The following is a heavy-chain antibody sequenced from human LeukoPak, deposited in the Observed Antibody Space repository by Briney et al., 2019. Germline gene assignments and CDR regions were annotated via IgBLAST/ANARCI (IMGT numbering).Heavy chain of an antibody. D-gene: IGHD4-17*01. J-gene: IGHJ5*02. CDR1: GFTFSSYG. Sequence: GGSLRLSCAASGFTFSSYGMHWVRQAPGKGLEWVTFIRHDGSNKYYADSVKGRFTISRDNSKNTLYLQMNTLRAEDTAMYYCAKGYYGDPTNNWFDPWGQGTLVTVSS. CDR3: AKGYYGDPTNNWFDP. V-gene: IGHV3-30*02. CDR2: IRHDGSNK.